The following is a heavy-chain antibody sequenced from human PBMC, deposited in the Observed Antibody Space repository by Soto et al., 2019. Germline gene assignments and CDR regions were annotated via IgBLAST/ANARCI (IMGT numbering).Heavy chain of an antibody. V-gene: IGHV1-69*01. D-gene: IGHD5-12*01. J-gene: IGHJ6*02. CDR2: IIPIFGTA. CDR1: GGTFSSYA. CDR3: ARSGSNGYYYYYYGMDV. Sequence: QVQLVQSGAEVKKPGSSVKVSCKASGGTFSSYAISWVRQAPGQGLEWMGGIIPIFGTANYAQKFQGRVTITADESTSTTYMELSSVRSEDTAVYYCARSGSNGYYYYYYGMDVWGQGTTVTVSS.